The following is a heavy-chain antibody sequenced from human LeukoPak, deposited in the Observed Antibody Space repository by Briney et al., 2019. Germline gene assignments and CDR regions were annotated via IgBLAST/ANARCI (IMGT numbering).Heavy chain of an antibody. V-gene: IGHV3-7*01. D-gene: IGHD6-13*01. CDR2: IKQDGSEK. J-gene: IGHJ5*02. Sequence: GGSLRLSCAVSGFTFSDYWMSWVRQAPGKGLEWVANIKQDGSEKYYVDSVKGRFTISRDSAQNSVDLQMNSLRAEDTAVYFCVRPPGIAAAWFDPWGQGTLVTVSS. CDR3: VRPPGIAAAWFDP. CDR1: GFTFSDYW.